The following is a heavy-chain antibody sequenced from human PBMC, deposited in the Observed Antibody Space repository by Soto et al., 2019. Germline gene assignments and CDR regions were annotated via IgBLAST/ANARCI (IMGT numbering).Heavy chain of an antibody. Sequence: GSLRLSCAASRXTLSTYEMNWVRQAPGKGLEWVSYISTSGSTVYYADSVKCRFTISRDNTSNSLYLQMNSLRDEHTAIHYCVRYCSTTLCNGVATRTFDYWGQGTLGTVSS. CDR1: RXTLSTYE. J-gene: IGHJ4*02. CDR3: VRYCSTTLCNGVATRTFDY. V-gene: IGHV3-48*03. CDR2: ISTSGSTV. D-gene: IGHD2-2*01.